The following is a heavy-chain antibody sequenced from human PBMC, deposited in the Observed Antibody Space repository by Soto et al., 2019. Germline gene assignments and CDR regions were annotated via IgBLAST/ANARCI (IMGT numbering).Heavy chain of an antibody. J-gene: IGHJ4*02. V-gene: IGHV3-30*18. CDR3: AKTSAPITMTRGVIDS. CDR2: ISFDGKKR. D-gene: IGHD3-10*01. CDR1: DFAFANFA. Sequence: PGGSLRLSCEAADFAFANFAMHWVRQAPGKGLEWVAAISFDGKKRYYGDSVTGRFTISRDNPKNTLYLQLNSLRPEDTALYYCAKTSAPITMTRGVIDSWGQGSLVTVSS.